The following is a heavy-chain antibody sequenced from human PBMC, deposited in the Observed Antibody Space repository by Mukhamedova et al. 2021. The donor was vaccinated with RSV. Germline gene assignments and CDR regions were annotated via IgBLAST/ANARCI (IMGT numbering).Heavy chain of an antibody. CDR2: INHSGST. CDR3: ASLGMHYFDY. J-gene: IGHJ4*02. D-gene: IGHD7-27*01. Sequence: GEINHSGSTNYNPSLKSRVTISVDTSKNQFSPKLSSVTAADTAVYYCASLGMHYFDYWGQGTLVTVSS. V-gene: IGHV4-34*01.